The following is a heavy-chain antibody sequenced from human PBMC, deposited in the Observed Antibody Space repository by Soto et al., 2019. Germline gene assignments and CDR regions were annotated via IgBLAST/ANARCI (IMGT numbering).Heavy chain of an antibody. CDR3: AKFSFWGGPENDY. D-gene: IGHD3-3*01. CDR2: ISYDGSNK. Sequence: PGGSLRLSCAASGFTFSSYGMHWVRQAPGKGLEWVAVISYDGSNKYYADSVKGRFTISRDNSKNTLYLQMNSLRAEDTAVYYCAKFSFWGGPENDYWGQGTLVTVSS. CDR1: GFTFSSYG. V-gene: IGHV3-30*18. J-gene: IGHJ4*02.